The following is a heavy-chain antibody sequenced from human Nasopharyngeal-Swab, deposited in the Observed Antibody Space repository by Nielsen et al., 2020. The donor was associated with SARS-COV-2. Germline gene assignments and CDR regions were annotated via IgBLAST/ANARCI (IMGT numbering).Heavy chain of an antibody. D-gene: IGHD5-12*01. CDR2: INHSGST. J-gene: IGHJ4*02. V-gene: IGHV4-34*01. CDR3: ARGSRRYMAPGY. Sequence: LETLSLTCAVYGGSFSGYYWSWIRQPPGKGLEWIGEINHSGSTNYNPSLKSRVTISVDTSKNQFSLKLSSVTAADTAVYYCARGSRRYMAPGYWGQGTLVTVSS. CDR1: GGSFSGYY.